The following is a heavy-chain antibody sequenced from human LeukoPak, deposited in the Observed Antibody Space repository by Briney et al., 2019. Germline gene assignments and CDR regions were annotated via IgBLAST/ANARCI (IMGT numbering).Heavy chain of an antibody. CDR2: IYSGGST. V-gene: IGHV3-53*01. D-gene: IGHD2-2*01. Sequence: GGSLRLSCAASGFTVSSNYMSWVRQAPGKGLEWVSVIYSGGSTYYADSVKGRFTISRDNSKNTLYLQMNSLRAEDTAVYYCARVPGVNYFDYWGQGTLATVSS. J-gene: IGHJ4*02. CDR3: ARVPGVNYFDY. CDR1: GFTVSSNY.